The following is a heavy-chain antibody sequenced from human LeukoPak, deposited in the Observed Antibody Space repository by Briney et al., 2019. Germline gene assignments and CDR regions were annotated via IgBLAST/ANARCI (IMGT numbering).Heavy chain of an antibody. CDR2: IDHRRST. J-gene: IGHJ5*02. Sequence: SESVSFTGTVYTFSISSGGYEWRWIRQPPGKGRECIGYIDHRRSTYNNPCLKSRATKTVDRSNNLFSRNLSSVTAAVTAVYYCARVLHSITIFGVVINPLPNWFDPWGQGTLVTVSS. CDR3: ARVLHSITIFGVVINPLPNWFDP. CDR1: TFSISSGGYE. V-gene: IGHV4-30-2*01. D-gene: IGHD3-3*01.